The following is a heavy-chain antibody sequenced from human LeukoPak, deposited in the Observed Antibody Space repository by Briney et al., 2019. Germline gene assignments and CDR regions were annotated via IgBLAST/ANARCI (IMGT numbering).Heavy chain of an antibody. V-gene: IGHV4-38-2*02. CDR1: GYSISSGYY. Sequence: SETLSLTCTVSGYSISSGYYWAWIRPPSGEGLEWIGSIYHSGSTYYNPSLKSRVTISIDTSKNQFSLKLASVTAADTAVYYCARVTYPGLLWFGDWGQGTLVTVSS. CDR3: ARVTYPGLLWFGD. CDR2: IYHSGST. D-gene: IGHD3-10*01. J-gene: IGHJ4*02.